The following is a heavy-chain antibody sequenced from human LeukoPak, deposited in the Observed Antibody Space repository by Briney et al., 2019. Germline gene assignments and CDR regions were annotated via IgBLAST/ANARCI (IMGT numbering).Heavy chain of an antibody. Sequence: TGGSLRLSCAASGCTFSSYAMSWVRQAPGKGLEWVSGLVGSGASTYYADSVKGRFTISRDNSKNTLYLQMNSLRAEDTAVYYCAKGRSSITCPHFDYWGQGTLVTVSS. CDR1: GCTFSSYA. V-gene: IGHV3-23*01. CDR2: LVGSGAST. D-gene: IGHD2-2*01. J-gene: IGHJ4*02. CDR3: AKGRSSITCPHFDY.